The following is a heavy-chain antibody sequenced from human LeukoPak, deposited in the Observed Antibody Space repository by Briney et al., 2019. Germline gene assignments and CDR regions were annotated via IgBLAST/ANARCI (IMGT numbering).Heavy chain of an antibody. V-gene: IGHV4-34*01. CDR1: GGSFSGYY. D-gene: IGHD2-21*02. CDR3: ARGPYCGGDCSDYYYYGMDV. J-gene: IGHJ6*02. Sequence: SETLSLACAVYGGSFSGYYWSWIRQPPGKGLEWIGEINHSGSTNYNPSLKSRVTISVDTSKNQFSLKLSSVTAADTAVYYCARGPYCGGDCSDYYYYGMDVWGQGTTVTVSS. CDR2: INHSGST.